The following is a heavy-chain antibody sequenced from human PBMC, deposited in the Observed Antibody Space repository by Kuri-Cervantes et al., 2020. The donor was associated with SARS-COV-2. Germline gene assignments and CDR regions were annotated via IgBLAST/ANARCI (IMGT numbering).Heavy chain of an antibody. J-gene: IGHJ4*02. CDR3: ARGSSRLQQQLVMFDY. CDR2: ISSSSSYT. Sequence: SMTPSCSPSGFSIGDYAMSWVRQAQGNGLDWVSYISSSSSYTNYTDSVKGRFTISRDNAKNPLYLQMNSLRAEDTAVYYCARGSSRLQQQLVMFDYWGQGTLVTVSS. CDR1: GFSIGDYA. V-gene: IGHV3-11*06. D-gene: IGHD6-13*01.